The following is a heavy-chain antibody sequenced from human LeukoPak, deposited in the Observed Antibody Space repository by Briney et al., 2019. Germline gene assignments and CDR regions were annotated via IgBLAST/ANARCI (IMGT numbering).Heavy chain of an antibody. D-gene: IGHD3-3*01. CDR1: GGSISSSSYY. Sequence: SETLYLTCTVSGGSISSSSYYWGWIRQPPGKGLEWIGSIYYSGSTYYNPSLKSRVTISVDTSKNQFSLKLSSVTAADTAVYYCARLYNFWSGYCDYWGQGTLVTVSS. CDR3: ARLYNFWSGYCDY. J-gene: IGHJ4*02. CDR2: IYYSGST. V-gene: IGHV4-39*01.